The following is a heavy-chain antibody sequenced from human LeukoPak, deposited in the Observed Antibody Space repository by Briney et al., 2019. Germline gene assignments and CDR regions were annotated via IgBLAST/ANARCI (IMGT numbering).Heavy chain of an antibody. D-gene: IGHD1-1*01. Sequence: PGGSLRLSCVASGFAFSSYAMNWVRQAPGKGLEWVSYIGSNFETIYADSVKGRFTISRDNAKNSLSLQMNSLRAEDTAVYYCARDGGVGTRRTYYFDYWGQGTLVTVSS. CDR1: GFAFSSYA. CDR3: ARDGGVGTRRTYYFDY. J-gene: IGHJ4*02. CDR2: IGSNFETI. V-gene: IGHV3-48*01.